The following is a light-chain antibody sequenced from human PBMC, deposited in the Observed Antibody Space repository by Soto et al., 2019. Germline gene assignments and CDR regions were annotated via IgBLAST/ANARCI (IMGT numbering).Light chain of an antibody. Sequence: QSVLTQPASVSGSPGQSITISCTGTSSDVGGYNYVSWYQQHPGKAPKLMIYDVSYRPSGVSNRFSGFKSGNTASLTISGIQAEDEADYYCSSYTSSSTVVFGGGTKLTVL. CDR2: DVS. V-gene: IGLV2-14*01. CDR3: SSYTSSSTVV. CDR1: SSDVGGYNY. J-gene: IGLJ2*01.